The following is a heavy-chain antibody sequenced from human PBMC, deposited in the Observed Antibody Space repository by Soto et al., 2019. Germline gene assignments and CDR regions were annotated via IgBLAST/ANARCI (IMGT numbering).Heavy chain of an antibody. CDR3: ARHFAYFDS. CDR1: GGSFTSGIYS. D-gene: IGHD3-3*02. Sequence: SENLSLTCNVSGGSFTSGIYSWSWIRQPPGKGLEWIGYAYHTGRTSYNPSLKSRVFISRDTSKNQFSPNLDSVTAAATAVYFCARHFAYFDSWGQGTLVSVS. V-gene: IGHV4-61*01. J-gene: IGHJ4*02. CDR2: AYHTGRT.